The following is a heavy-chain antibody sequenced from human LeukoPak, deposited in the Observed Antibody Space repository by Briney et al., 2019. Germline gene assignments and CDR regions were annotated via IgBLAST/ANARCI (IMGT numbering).Heavy chain of an antibody. V-gene: IGHV1-18*01. D-gene: IGHD3-10*01. CDR2: ISAYSGNT. Sequence: ASVSDSCKASGYTFTSYGITWVRQAPGQGLEWMGWISAYSGNTNYAQKLQGRVTMTTDTSTSTAYMEPRSLRSDDTAVYYCARDREGYYGSGTYEYYCDYWGQGTLVTVSS. J-gene: IGHJ4*02. CDR1: GYTFTSYG. CDR3: ARDREGYYGSGTYEYYCDY.